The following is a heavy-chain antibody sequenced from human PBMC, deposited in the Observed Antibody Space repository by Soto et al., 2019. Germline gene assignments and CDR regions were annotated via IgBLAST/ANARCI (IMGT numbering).Heavy chain of an antibody. CDR3: ARSAGITGTTGYYYGMDF. CDR2: INPNSGGT. J-gene: IGHJ6*02. V-gene: IGHV1-2*04. D-gene: IGHD1-7*01. CDR1: GYINTGYD. Sequence: ASLKVDCKAAGYINTGYDMDWAIQAPGKGLERMGWINPNSGGTNYAQKFQRWVTMTRDTSISTASMELSRLRSDDTAVYYCARSAGITGTTGYYYGMDFGGQGTTVTVSS.